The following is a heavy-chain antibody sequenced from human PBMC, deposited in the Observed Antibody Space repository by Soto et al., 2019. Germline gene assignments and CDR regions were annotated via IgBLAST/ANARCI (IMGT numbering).Heavy chain of an antibody. CDR1: GRPISTSGHN. V-gene: IGHV4-39*01. CDR2: IYFTGTT. CDR3: VRQVTYDILAPPCLLDS. Sequence: PSDTLSRTYSSSGRPISTSGHNGRWLPHSPGKGLEWIGSIYFTGTTYYNLSLQSRVSIYFDTSRNHYSLNLRSMTAADTAIYYCVRQVTYDILAPPCLLDSWGQG. J-gene: IGHJ4*02. D-gene: IGHD3-9*01.